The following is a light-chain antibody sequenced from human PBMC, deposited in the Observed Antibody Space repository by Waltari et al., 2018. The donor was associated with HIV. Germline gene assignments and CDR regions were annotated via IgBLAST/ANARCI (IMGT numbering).Light chain of an antibody. Sequence: VLTQSPSASASLGDSVKLTCTLDSGNITYAIAWHQHRPEKGPRFLMKINSDGSHYKGDDIPARFSGSSSGAERFLIISRVQSDDEADYYCQSWGAGGVFGGGTKLTVL. J-gene: IGLJ3*02. CDR3: QSWGAGGV. CDR2: INSDGSH. V-gene: IGLV4-69*01. CDR1: SGNITYA.